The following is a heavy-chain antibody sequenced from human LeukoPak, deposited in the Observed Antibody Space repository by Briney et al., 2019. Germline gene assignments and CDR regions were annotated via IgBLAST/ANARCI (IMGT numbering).Heavy chain of an antibody. CDR3: ARGPTHGGSYYND. CDR1: GFTFSTYW. Sequence: GGSLRLSCAASGFTFSTYWMYWVRQVPGKGLVWVSRINSDGSSTENADSVKGRFTISRDNAKNTVYLQMDCLRVEDTAIYYCARGPTHGGSYYNDWGQGSLVTVSS. CDR2: INSDGSST. J-gene: IGHJ4*02. V-gene: IGHV3-74*03. D-gene: IGHD1-26*01.